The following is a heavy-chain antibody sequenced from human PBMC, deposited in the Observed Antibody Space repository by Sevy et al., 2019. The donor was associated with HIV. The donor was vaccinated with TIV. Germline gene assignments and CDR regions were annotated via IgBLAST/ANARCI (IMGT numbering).Heavy chain of an antibody. D-gene: IGHD2-15*01. V-gene: IGHV4-38-2*01. Sequence: SETLSLTCAVSNYSISSGYYWGWIRQSPGKGLEWIGNIYHSGSTYYNPSLKSRVTISVDASKNYFSLRLTSVTAADTAVYYCSRASGGDRLDYHGMDVWGQGTTVTVSS. CDR2: IYHSGST. J-gene: IGHJ6*02. CDR3: SRASGGDRLDYHGMDV. CDR1: NYSISSGYY.